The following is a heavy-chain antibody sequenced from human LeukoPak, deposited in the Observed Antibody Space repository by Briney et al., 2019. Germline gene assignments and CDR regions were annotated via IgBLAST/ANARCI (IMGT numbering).Heavy chain of an antibody. V-gene: IGHV3-74*01. D-gene: IGHD2-21*02. Sequence: PGGSLRLSCAASGFTFSNYWMHWVRQVPGKGPEWVSHINGDGSDTGYADSVKGRFTISRDNRKNTVYLQMNSLRAEDTAVYYCARDQLSYCDGDCPWGQGTLVTVSS. CDR3: ARDQLSYCDGDCP. J-gene: IGHJ5*02. CDR2: INGDGSDT. CDR1: GFTFSNYW.